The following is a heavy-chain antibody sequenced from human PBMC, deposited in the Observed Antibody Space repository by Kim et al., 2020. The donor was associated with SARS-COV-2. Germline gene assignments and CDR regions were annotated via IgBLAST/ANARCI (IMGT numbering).Heavy chain of an antibody. V-gene: IGHV7-4-1*02. CDR2: INTNTGNP. CDR3: ARDDGARRKYFDWLLGD. D-gene: IGHD3-9*01. J-gene: IGHJ4*02. CDR1: GYTFTSYA. Sequence: ASVKVSCKASGYTFTSYAMNWVRQAPGQGLEWMGWINTNTGNPTYAQGFTGRFVFSLDTSVSTAYLQISSLKAEDTAVYYCARDDGARRKYFDWLLGDWGQGTLVTVSS.